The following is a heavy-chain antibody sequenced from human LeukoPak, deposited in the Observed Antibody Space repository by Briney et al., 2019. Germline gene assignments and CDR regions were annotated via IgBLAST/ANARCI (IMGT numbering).Heavy chain of an antibody. V-gene: IGHV3-23*01. CDR2: ISGSADMT. CDR1: GFTFSSYA. Sequence: PGGSLRLSCAASGFTFSSYAMSWVRQAPGKGLEWVSAISGSADMTYYTDSVKGRFSISRDNSKNTLYLQMNSLRADDTAVYYCAKRLWESKGLDPFDIWGQGTMVTVSS. CDR3: AKRLWESKGLDPFDI. D-gene: IGHD4/OR15-4a*01. J-gene: IGHJ3*02.